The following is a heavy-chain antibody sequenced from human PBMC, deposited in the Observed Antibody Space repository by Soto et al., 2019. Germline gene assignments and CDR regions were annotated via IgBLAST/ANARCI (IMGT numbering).Heavy chain of an antibody. CDR1: GFNFRSYG. Sequence: GGSQRLSCTASGFNFRSYGMSWVRQAPGKGLEWVANIKQDGSEKYYVDSVKGRFTISRDNAKNSLYLQMNSLRAEDTAVYYCARGDLPTVTTSHEYFQHWGQGTLVTVSS. V-gene: IGHV3-7*01. J-gene: IGHJ1*01. CDR2: IKQDGSEK. D-gene: IGHD4-17*01. CDR3: ARGDLPTVTTSHEYFQH.